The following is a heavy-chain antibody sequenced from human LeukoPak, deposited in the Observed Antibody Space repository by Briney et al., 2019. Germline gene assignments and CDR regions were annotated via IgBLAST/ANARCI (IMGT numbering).Heavy chain of an antibody. V-gene: IGHV3-30*18. CDR2: ISYDGSNK. CDR3: AKDRYSSSADFDY. J-gene: IGHJ4*02. D-gene: IGHD6-6*01. CDR1: GFTFSSYG. Sequence: EPGGSLRLSCAASGFTFSSYGMHWVRQAPGKGLEWVAVISYDGSNKYYADSVKGRFTISRDNSKNTLSLQMNSLRAEDTAVYYCAKDRYSSSADFDYWGQGTLVTVSS.